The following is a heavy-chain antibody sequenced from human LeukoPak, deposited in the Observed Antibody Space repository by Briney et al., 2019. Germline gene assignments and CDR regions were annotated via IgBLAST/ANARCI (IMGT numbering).Heavy chain of an antibody. CDR2: INWNGDNT. V-gene: IGHV3-20*04. CDR3: VRVDGIEFGGAIFN. J-gene: IGHJ4*02. Sequence: PGGSLRLSCAASGFTFSSYAMSWVRQVPGKGLEWVSGINWNGDNTNYAESVKGRFTISRDNAKNSLYVQMNSLTVEDTAFYYCVRVDGIEFGGAIFNWGQGTLVTVSS. D-gene: IGHD3-16*02. CDR1: GFTFSSYA.